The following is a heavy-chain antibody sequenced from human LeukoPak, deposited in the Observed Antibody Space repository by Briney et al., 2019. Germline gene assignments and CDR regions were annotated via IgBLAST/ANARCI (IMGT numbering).Heavy chain of an antibody. CDR3: AREYYDILTGWVDY. Sequence: ASVKVSCRASGYTFTSYAMDWVRQAPGQGLEWMGWINTNTGNPTYAQGFTGRFVFSLDTSVSTAYLQISSLKAEDTAVYYCAREYYDILTGWVDYWGQGTLVTVSS. D-gene: IGHD3-9*01. V-gene: IGHV7-4-1*02. CDR2: INTNTGNP. J-gene: IGHJ4*02. CDR1: GYTFTSYA.